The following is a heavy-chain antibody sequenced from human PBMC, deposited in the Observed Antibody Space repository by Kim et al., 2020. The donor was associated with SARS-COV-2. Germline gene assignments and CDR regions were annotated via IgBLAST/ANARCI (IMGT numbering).Heavy chain of an antibody. V-gene: IGHV3-7*01. CDR1: GFTFSSYW. D-gene: IGHD2-2*01. J-gene: IGHJ6*02. Sequence: GWSLRLSCAASGFTFSSYWMSWVRQAPGKGLEWVANIKQDGSEKYYVDSVKGRFTISRDNAKNSLYLQMNSLRAEDTAVYYCARGGYCSSTSCYYYYYYGMDVCGQGATVTVSS. CDR2: IKQDGSEK. CDR3: ARGGYCSSTSCYYYYYYGMDV.